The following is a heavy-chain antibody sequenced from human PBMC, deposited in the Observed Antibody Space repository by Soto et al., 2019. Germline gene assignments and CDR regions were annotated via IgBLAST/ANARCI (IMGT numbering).Heavy chain of an antibody. J-gene: IGHJ6*02. CDR2: MNPNSGNT. CDR1: GYTFTSYD. CDR3: AREYSSGWYNYYYYGMDV. Sequence: ASVKVSCKASGYTFTSYDINWVRQATGQGLEWMGWMNPNSGNTGYAQKFQGRVTMTRNTSISTAYMELSSLRSEDTAVYYCAREYSSGWYNYYYYGMDVWGQGTTVTVS. V-gene: IGHV1-8*01. D-gene: IGHD6-13*01.